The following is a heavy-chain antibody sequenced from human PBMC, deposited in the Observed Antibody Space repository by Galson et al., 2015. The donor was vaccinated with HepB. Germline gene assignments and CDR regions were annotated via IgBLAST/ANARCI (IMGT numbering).Heavy chain of an antibody. J-gene: IGHJ5*02. CDR3: ARDHTVTTKNWFDP. V-gene: IGHV1-18*01. Sequence: SVKVSCKASGYKFTNYGINWVRQAPGQGPEWMGWTSSYNGNTNYAQKFQGRVTMTTDTSTSTAYMELRSLRSDDTAVYYCARDHTVTTKNWFDPWGQGTLVTVSS. CDR2: TSSYNGNT. CDR1: GYKFTNYG. D-gene: IGHD4-17*01.